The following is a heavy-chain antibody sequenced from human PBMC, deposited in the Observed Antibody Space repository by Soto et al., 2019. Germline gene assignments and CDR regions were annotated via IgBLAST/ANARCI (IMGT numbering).Heavy chain of an antibody. Sequence: GGSLRLSCATSGFTFSTYAMSWVRQAPGRGLEWVSSISGSGGSTHYADSVKGRFTISRDNSKNTLYLQMNSLRVEDTAVYYCAKDRGGGYYFDYWGQGTLVTVSS. V-gene: IGHV3-23*01. CDR3: AKDRGGGYYFDY. CDR2: ISGSGGST. J-gene: IGHJ4*02. D-gene: IGHD3-10*01. CDR1: GFTFSTYA.